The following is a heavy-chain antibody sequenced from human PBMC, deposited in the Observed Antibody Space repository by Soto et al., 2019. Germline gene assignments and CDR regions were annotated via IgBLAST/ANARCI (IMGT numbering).Heavy chain of an antibody. CDR2: ISSSSSYI. V-gene: IGHV3-21*01. D-gene: IGHD6-19*01. Sequence: EVQLVESGGGLVKPGGSLRLSCAASGFTFSSYSMNWVRQAPGKGLEWVSSISSSSSYIYYADSVKGRFTISRDNAKNSLYLQMNSLRAEDTAGYYWARDGAVAGTFDYWGQGTLVTVSS. CDR1: GFTFSSYS. CDR3: ARDGAVAGTFDY. J-gene: IGHJ4*02.